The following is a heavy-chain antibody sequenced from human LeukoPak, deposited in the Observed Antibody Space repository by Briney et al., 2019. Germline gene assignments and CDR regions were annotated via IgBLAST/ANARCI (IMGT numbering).Heavy chain of an antibody. CDR3: ARHPPRRYYPNWFDP. V-gene: IGHV4-34*01. Sequence: SETLSLTCAVYGGSFSGYYWSWIRQPPGKGLEWIGEINRSGSTNYNPSLKSRVTISVDTSKNQFSLKLSSVTAADTAVYYCARHPPRRYYPNWFDPWGQGTLVTVSS. J-gene: IGHJ5*02. CDR2: INRSGST. CDR1: GGSFSGYY. D-gene: IGHD3-10*01.